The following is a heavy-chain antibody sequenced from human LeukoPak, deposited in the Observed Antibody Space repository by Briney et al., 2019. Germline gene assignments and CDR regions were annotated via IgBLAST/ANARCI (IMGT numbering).Heavy chain of an antibody. J-gene: IGHJ6*02. CDR3: ARERWEPPYYYFGLDV. Sequence: GASVKVSCKDSGGTLSSYAITWVRQAPGQGLEWMGGIFPFFGTPNYAQKFQGRLTLIADESTSTAYMELSSLRSEDTAIYYCARERWEPPYYYFGLDVWGQGTTVTVSS. CDR1: GGTLSSYA. V-gene: IGHV1-69*13. D-gene: IGHD1-26*01. CDR2: IFPFFGTP.